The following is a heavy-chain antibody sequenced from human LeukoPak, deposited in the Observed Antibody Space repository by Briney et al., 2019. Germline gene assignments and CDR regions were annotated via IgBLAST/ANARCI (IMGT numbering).Heavy chain of an antibody. J-gene: IGHJ6*03. Sequence: SEALSLTCTVSGGSISSYYWGWIRQPPGKGLEWIGYIYYSGSTNYNPSLKSRVTISVDTSKNQFSLKLSSVTAADTAVYYCAGGYCSGGSCSVSLYYYMDVWGKGTTVTVSS. CDR3: AGGYCSGGSCSVSLYYYMDV. CDR2: IYYSGST. V-gene: IGHV4-59*01. D-gene: IGHD2-15*01. CDR1: GGSISSYY.